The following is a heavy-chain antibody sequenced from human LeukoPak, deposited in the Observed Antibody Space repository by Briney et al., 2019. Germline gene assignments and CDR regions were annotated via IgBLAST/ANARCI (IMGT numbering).Heavy chain of an antibody. CDR2: ISGSGGST. D-gene: IGHD6-19*01. CDR1: GFNFSSYA. V-gene: IGHV3-23*01. Sequence: GGSLRLSCAASGFNFSSYAMSWVRQAPGKGLEWVSAISGSGGSTYYADSVKGRFTISRDNSKNTLYLQMNSLRAEDTAVYYCAKDLHPGIAVAGTMDYWGQGTPVTVSS. J-gene: IGHJ4*02. CDR3: AKDLHPGIAVAGTMDY.